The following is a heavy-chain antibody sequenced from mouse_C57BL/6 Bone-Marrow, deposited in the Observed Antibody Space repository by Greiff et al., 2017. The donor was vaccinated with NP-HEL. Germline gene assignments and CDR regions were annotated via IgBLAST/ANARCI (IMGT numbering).Heavy chain of an antibody. CDR1: GFSLTSYG. J-gene: IGHJ1*03. V-gene: IGHV2-2*01. Sequence: QVQLQQSGPGLVQPSQSLSITCTVSGFSLTSYGVHWVRQSPGKGLEWLGVIWSGGSTDSNAAFISRLSISKDNSKSQVFFKMNSLQADDTAIYYCARKCARYFDVWGTGTTVTVSS. CDR2: IWSGGST. CDR3: ARKCARYFDV.